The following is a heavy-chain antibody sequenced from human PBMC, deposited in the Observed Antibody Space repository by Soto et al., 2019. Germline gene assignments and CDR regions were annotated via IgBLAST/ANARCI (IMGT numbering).Heavy chain of an antibody. CDR2: IFHGGST. V-gene: IGHV4-30-2*01. J-gene: IGHJ5*02. Sequence: SETLSLTCALSGAPITWGDYSWNWIRQPPGKGLEWIGYIFHGGSTYYNPSLRSRVTISVDRSRTQFSLKMRSVTAADTAVYYCARGPSKRAAAGTINWFDPWGQGTLVTVSS. CDR3: ARGPSKRAAAGTINWFDP. CDR1: GAPITWGDYS. D-gene: IGHD6-13*01.